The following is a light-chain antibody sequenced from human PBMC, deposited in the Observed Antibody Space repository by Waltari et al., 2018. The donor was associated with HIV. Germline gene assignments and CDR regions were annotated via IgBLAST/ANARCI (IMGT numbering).Light chain of an antibody. CDR1: KNNVGFQG. J-gene: IGLJ3*02. CDR2: RGN. Sequence: QAGLTQPPSVSKASKQTATLTFTDNKNNVGFQGPAWLKHHRVRPPKPRSYRGNHRRGVGLDIFSASTAASTVSLNITGLHADDEADYCCPSWETRLNGWVFGGGTRLTV. CDR3: PSWETRLNGWV. V-gene: IGLV10-54*04.